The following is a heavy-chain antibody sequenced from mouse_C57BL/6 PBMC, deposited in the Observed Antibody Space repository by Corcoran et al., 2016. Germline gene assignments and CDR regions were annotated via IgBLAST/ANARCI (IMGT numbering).Heavy chain of an antibody. V-gene: IGHV1-26*01. J-gene: IGHJ2*01. CDR3: ARSGYSGDY. D-gene: IGHD2-12*01. CDR2: INPNNGGT. CDR1: GYTFTDYY. Sequence: EVQLQQSGPELVKPGASVKISCMASGYTFTDYYMNWVKQSHGKSLEWIGDINPNNGGTSYNQKFKGKATLTVDKSSSTAYMELRSLTSEDSAVYYCARSGYSGDYWGQGTTLTVSS.